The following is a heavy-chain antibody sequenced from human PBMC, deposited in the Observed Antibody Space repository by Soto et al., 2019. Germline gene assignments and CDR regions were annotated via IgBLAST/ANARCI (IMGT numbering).Heavy chain of an antibody. Sequence: PSETLSLTCAVYGGSFSGYYWSWIRQPPGKGLEWIGEINHSGSTNYNPSLKSRVTISVDTSKNQFSLKLSSVTAADTAVYYCARGHEDTHHKNWFDPWGQGTLVTVSS. CDR2: INHSGST. V-gene: IGHV4-34*01. CDR1: GGSFSGYY. CDR3: ARGHEDTHHKNWFDP. J-gene: IGHJ5*02. D-gene: IGHD5-18*01.